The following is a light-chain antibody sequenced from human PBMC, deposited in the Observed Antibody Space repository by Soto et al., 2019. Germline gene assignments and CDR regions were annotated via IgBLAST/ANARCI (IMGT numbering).Light chain of an antibody. CDR1: QSVSSSY. CDR2: GAS. CDR3: QQYGSSPQT. Sequence: EIVLTQSPGTLSLSPGERATLSCRASQSVSSSYLAWYQQKPGQAPRLLIYGASSRATGIPDRFSGSGSGTDFTLTISSLETEDFAVYYCQQYGSSPQTFGQGTKLEIK. J-gene: IGKJ2*01. V-gene: IGKV3-20*01.